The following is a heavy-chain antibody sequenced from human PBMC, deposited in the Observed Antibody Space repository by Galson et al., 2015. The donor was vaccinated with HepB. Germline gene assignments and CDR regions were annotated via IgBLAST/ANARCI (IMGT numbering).Heavy chain of an antibody. J-gene: IGHJ3*02. CDR3: AKVRRGSGLYSTAGAFDI. CDR1: GFTFSDYY. Sequence: SLRLFCAASGFTFSDYYMTWIRQAPGKGQEWVSYISSTSGATYQTDSVRGRFTISRDNSKNTLYLQMNSLRAEDTALYYCAKVRRGSGLYSTAGAFDIWGQGTMVTVSS. CDR2: ISSTSGAT. D-gene: IGHD6-19*01. V-gene: IGHV3-11*05.